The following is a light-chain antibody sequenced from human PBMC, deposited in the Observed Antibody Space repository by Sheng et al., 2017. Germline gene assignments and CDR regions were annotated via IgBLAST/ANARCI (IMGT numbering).Light chain of an antibody. J-gene: IGKJ5*01. CDR2: GAS. CDR1: QSVSSSY. Sequence: DIVLTQSPCTLSLSPGERATLSCRASQSVSSSYLAWYQKKPGQAPSLLIYGASTRATGIPERFTGSGSGTDFTLTISRLETEDFAVYYCQHYHSPSTFGQGTRLEIK. CDR3: QHYHSPST. V-gene: IGKV3-20*01.